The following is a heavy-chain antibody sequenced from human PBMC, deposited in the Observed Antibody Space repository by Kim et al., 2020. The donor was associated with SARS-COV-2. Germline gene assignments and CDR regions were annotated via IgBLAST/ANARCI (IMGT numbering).Heavy chain of an antibody. V-gene: IGHV4-39*01. Sequence: SETLSLTCTVSGGSISSSSYYWGWIRQPPGKGLEWIGSIYYSGSTYYNPSLKSRVTISVDTSKNQFSLKLSSVTAADTAVYYCARHPQGFRGVLDYWGQGTLVTVPS. D-gene: IGHD3-10*01. CDR2: IYYSGST. CDR3: ARHPQGFRGVLDY. CDR1: GGSISSSSYY. J-gene: IGHJ4*02.